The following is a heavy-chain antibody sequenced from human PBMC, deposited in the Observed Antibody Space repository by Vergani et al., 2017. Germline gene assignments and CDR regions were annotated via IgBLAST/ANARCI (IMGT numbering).Heavy chain of an antibody. CDR3: VRARRTXTYDHCPRYYYDL. Sequence: QVQLVQSGAEVKKPGASVTVSCKASGYTFTSDDINWVRQATGQGLEWMGWMNPFSGNTGYAQNLQGRLTITRDTSVNTAYMELSSLTSEDMAVYYCVRARRTXTYDHCPRYYYDLWGQGTLVTVSS. CDR1: GYTFTSDD. V-gene: IGHV1-8*03. J-gene: IGHJ4*02. CDR2: MNPFSGNT. D-gene: IGHD3-16*01.